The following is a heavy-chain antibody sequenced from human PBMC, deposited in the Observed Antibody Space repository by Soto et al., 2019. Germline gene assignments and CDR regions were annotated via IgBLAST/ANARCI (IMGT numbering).Heavy chain of an antibody. V-gene: IGHV4-59*01. Sequence: SETLSLTCTVSGGSISCYYWSWIRQPPGKGLEWIGYIYYSGSTNYNPSLKSRVTISVDTSKNQFSLKLSSVTAADTAVYYCARGDVVVVAGAFDIWGQGTMVTVSS. CDR2: IYYSGST. CDR3: ARGDVVVVAGAFDI. J-gene: IGHJ3*02. D-gene: IGHD2-15*01. CDR1: GGSISCYY.